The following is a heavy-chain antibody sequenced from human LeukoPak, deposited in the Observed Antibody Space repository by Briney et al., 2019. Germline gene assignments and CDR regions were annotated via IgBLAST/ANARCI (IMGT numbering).Heavy chain of an antibody. CDR2: MWYDGSNK. J-gene: IGHJ4*02. CDR1: GFTFSSYG. V-gene: IGHV3-33*01. Sequence: GGSLRLSCAASGFTFSSYGMHWVRQAPGKGLEWVAVMWYDGSNKYYADSVKGRFTISRDNSKNTLYLQMNSLRAEDTAVYYCARDYGDYGNLGYFDYWGQGTLVTVSS. D-gene: IGHD4-17*01. CDR3: ARDYGDYGNLGYFDY.